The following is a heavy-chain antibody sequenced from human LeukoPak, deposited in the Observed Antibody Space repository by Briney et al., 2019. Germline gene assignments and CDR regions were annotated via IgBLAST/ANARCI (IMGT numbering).Heavy chain of an antibody. J-gene: IGHJ4*02. CDR1: GGSISSGDYY. D-gene: IGHD4-17*01. V-gene: IGHV4-30-4*01. CDR3: ARVAEIGDYHDY. CDR2: IYYSGST. Sequence: PSETLSLTCTVSGGSISSGDYYWSWIRQPPGKGLEWIGYIYYSGSTYYNPSLKSRVTISVDTSKNQFSLKLSSVTAADTAVYYCARVAEIGDYHDYWGQGTLVTVSS.